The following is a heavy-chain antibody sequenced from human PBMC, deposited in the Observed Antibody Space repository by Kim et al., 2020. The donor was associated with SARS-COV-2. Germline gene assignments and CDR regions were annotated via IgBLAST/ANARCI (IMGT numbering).Heavy chain of an antibody. Sequence: GGSLRLSCAASGFTFSNYAMSWVRQAPGKGLEWVSGISDSGGGTYYADSVKGRFTISRDNSKNTLYLQMNSLRVEDTAVYHCAKEVAAVGIPLFENWGQGTLVTVSS. CDR1: GFTFSNYA. J-gene: IGHJ4*02. V-gene: IGHV3-23*01. CDR3: AKEVAAVGIPLFEN. D-gene: IGHD6-13*01. CDR2: ISDSGGGT.